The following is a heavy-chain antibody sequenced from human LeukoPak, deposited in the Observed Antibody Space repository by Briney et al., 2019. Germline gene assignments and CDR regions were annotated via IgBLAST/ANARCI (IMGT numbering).Heavy chain of an antibody. D-gene: IGHD2-2*01. CDR3: ARARLVYQLLANWFDP. Sequence: GASVKVSCKASGYTFTSYAIHWVRQAPGQRLEWMGWINAGNGNTKYSQKFQGRVTITADESTSTAYMELSSLRSEDTAVYYCARARLVYQLLANWFDPWGQGTLVTVSS. J-gene: IGHJ5*02. V-gene: IGHV1-3*01. CDR1: GYTFTSYA. CDR2: INAGNGNT.